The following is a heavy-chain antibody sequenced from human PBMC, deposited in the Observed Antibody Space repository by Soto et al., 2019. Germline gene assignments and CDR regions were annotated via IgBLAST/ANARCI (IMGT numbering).Heavy chain of an antibody. V-gene: IGHV3-30-3*01. CDR1: GFSFSSYA. Sequence: QVQLVESGGGVVQPGRSLRLSCAASGFSFSSYAMNWVRQAPGKGLEWVAVISHDGSNKYYRDSVKGRFTISRDNSKNTLHLQMDSLRTEDTAVYYCARDDYGDFTFDDWGQGTLVTVSS. J-gene: IGHJ4*02. D-gene: IGHD4-17*01. CDR2: ISHDGSNK. CDR3: ARDDYGDFTFDD.